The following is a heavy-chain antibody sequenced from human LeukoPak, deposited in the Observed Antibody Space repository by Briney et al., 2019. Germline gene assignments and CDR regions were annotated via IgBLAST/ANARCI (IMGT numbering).Heavy chain of an antibody. CDR1: GGSISVSSYY. D-gene: IGHD1-1*01. V-gene: IGHV4-39*01. J-gene: IGHJ6*03. CDR2: IFYNGKT. Sequence: PSETLSLTCTVSGGSISVSSYYWGWIRQPPGKGLEWIGNIFYNGKTYYNPSLKSRVTISVDTSKNQFSLKLSSVTAADTAVYLCARHRDTGYYYYMDVWGTGTTVTVSS. CDR3: ARHRDTGYYYYMDV.